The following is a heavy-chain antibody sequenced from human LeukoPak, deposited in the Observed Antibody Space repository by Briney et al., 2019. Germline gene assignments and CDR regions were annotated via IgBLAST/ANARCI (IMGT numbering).Heavy chain of an antibody. CDR2: IYYGGST. Sequence: SETLSLTCTVSGGSISSNNYYWGWIRQPPGKGLEWIGSIYYGGSTHYNPSLKSRVTISVDTSKNQFSLKLSSVTAADTAVYYCARHVYGIYYYYYYMDVWGKGTTVTVSS. V-gene: IGHV4-39*01. CDR3: ARHVYGIYYYYYYMDV. CDR1: GGSISSNNYY. D-gene: IGHD5/OR15-5a*01. J-gene: IGHJ6*03.